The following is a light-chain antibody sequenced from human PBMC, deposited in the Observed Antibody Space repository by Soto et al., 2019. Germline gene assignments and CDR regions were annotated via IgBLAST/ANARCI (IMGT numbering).Light chain of an antibody. J-gene: IGKJ1*01. V-gene: IGKV1-5*03. CDR2: RAS. CDR3: QQYNYYST. CDR1: QSLSDW. Sequence: DIQMTQSPSTLSASVGDRVTITCRASQSLSDWLAWYQQKPGKAPKLLIYRASSLESGVPSRFSGSASGAEFTLTISRLQPADFATYYCQQYNYYSTLGQGTTVDTK.